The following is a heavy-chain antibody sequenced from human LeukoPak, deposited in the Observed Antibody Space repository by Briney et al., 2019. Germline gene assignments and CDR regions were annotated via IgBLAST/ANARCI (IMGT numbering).Heavy chain of an antibody. Sequence: PSETLSLTCTVSDGSISSYYWSWIRKPAGKGLEWIGRIYASGSSNNNPYPKSRGSMSVDTSKNQFTLELTSVTAGDRAVYYCAKESSGGPSHIWGQGTMVTVSS. V-gene: IGHV4-4*07. CDR1: DGSISSYY. D-gene: IGHD6-19*01. J-gene: IGHJ3*02. CDR2: IYASGSS. CDR3: AKESSGGPSHI.